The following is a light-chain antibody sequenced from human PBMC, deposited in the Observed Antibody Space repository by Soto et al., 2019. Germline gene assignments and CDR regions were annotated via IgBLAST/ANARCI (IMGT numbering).Light chain of an antibody. Sequence: QSALTQPASVCGSPGQSITVSCTGTSSDIGDYNYVSWYQHHPGKAPKLIIYGVSNRPSGISNRFSGSKSGNTASLTISGLQADDEADYYCSSYTRTNTLVFGGGTKVTVL. V-gene: IGLV2-14*03. CDR2: GVS. CDR1: SSDIGDYNY. J-gene: IGLJ2*01. CDR3: SSYTRTNTLV.